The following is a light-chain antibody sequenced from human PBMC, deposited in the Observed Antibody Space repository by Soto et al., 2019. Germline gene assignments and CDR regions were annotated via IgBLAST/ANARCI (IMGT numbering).Light chain of an antibody. J-gene: IGKJ1*01. Sequence: IQVTQSASSLSASVGDRVTITCRASHSIINYLNWYQKKPGKAPNLLNHAASSLKSGVPPRFSGSGSGTEFTLTISSLQPDDFATYYCQQYSIYSEAFGQVTNVDIK. CDR3: QQYSIYSEA. CDR1: HSIINY. CDR2: AAS. V-gene: IGKV1-5*01.